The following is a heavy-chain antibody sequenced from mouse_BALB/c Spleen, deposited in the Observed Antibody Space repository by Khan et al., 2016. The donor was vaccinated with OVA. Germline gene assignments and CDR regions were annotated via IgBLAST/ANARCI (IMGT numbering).Heavy chain of an antibody. Sequence: VQLVESGPGLVAPSQSLSITCTISGFSLTNYGVHWVRQPPGKGLEWLVVIWSDGSTTYNSDLKSRLTISKDNSKSQVFLKMNSLQTDDTAMYFCASQPYYHYNIMAYWGQGTSVTVSS. CDR1: GFSLTNYG. V-gene: IGHV2-6-1*01. J-gene: IGHJ4*01. D-gene: IGHD2-10*01. CDR3: ASQPYYHYNIMAY. CDR2: IWSDGST.